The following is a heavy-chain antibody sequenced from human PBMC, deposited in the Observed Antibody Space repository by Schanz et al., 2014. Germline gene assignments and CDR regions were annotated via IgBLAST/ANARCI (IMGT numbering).Heavy chain of an antibody. V-gene: IGHV3-23*01. CDR2: ISHSGGSK. D-gene: IGHD2-15*01. Sequence: DVQLLESGGGLVQPGGSLRLSCAASGFTFNSYAMTWVRQAPGKGLEWVSSISHSGGSKYYADSVKGRFTISRDNSENTLYLQMNSLSADDTTVLYCAKRMRYCSGGTCYDYDYYGLDAWGQGTTVTVSS. J-gene: IGHJ6*02. CDR3: AKRMRYCSGGTCYDYDYYGLDA. CDR1: GFTFNSYA.